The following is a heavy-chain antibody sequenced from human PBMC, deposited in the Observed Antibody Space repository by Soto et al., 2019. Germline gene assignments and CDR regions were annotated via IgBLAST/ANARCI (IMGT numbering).Heavy chain of an antibody. V-gene: IGHV3-66*01. Sequence: EVQLVESGGGLVQPGGSLRLSCAASGFTVSSNYMSWVRQAPGKGLEWVSVIYSGGSTYYADSVKGRFTISRDNSKTTLYLQMNSLRAEDTAVYYCARVLTVTTYYYYYYMDVWGKGTTVTVSS. CDR1: GFTVSSNY. CDR3: ARVLTVTTYYYYYYMDV. CDR2: IYSGGST. J-gene: IGHJ6*03. D-gene: IGHD4-4*01.